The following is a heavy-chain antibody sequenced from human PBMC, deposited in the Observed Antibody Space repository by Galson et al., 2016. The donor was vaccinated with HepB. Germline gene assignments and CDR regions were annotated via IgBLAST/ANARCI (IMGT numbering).Heavy chain of an antibody. V-gene: IGHV3-48*01. CDR2: ITSSSDTM. Sequence: SLRLSCAASGFIFSVYNMHWARQAPGKGLEWIAWITSSSDTMYYADSVKGRFTISRDNAKNSLYLEMNSLRAEDTAVYYCARDQRHLGGWYSSSWGDYWGQGTLVTVSS. J-gene: IGHJ4*02. CDR3: ARDQRHLGGWYSSSWGDY. CDR1: GFIFSVYN. D-gene: IGHD6-13*01.